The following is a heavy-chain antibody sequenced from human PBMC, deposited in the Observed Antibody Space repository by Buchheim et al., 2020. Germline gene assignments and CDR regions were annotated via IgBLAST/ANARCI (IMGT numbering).Heavy chain of an antibody. J-gene: IGHJ6*02. D-gene: IGHD3-9*01. V-gene: IGHV3-11*01. CDR1: GFTFSDYY. CDR3: AREESYYDILTGRPYYYYGMDV. CDR2: ISSSGSTI. Sequence: QVQLVESGGGLVKPGGSLRLSCAASGFTFSDYYMSWIRQAPGKGLEWVSYISSSGSTIYYADSVKGRFTISRDNAKNSLYLQMNSLRAADTAVYYCAREESYYDILTGRPYYYYGMDVWGQGTT.